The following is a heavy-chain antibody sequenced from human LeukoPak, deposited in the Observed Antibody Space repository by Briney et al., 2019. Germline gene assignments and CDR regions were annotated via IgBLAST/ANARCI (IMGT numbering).Heavy chain of an antibody. Sequence: HTGGSLRLSCAASGFTFSSYGMHWVRQAPGKGLEWVAVISYDGSNKYYADSVKGRFTISRDNSKNTLYLQMNSLRAEDTAVYYCAKTNGDYVFFDYWGQGTLVTVSS. CDR3: AKTNGDYVFFDY. J-gene: IGHJ4*02. CDR1: GFTFSSYG. CDR2: ISYDGSNK. D-gene: IGHD4-17*01. V-gene: IGHV3-30*18.